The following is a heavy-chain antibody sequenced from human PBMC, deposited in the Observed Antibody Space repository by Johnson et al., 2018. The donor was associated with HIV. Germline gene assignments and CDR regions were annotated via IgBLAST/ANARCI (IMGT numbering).Heavy chain of an antibody. D-gene: IGHD6-6*01. CDR1: GFTFDDYA. CDR3: ANGGIAARPGAFDI. Sequence: VQLVESGGGLVKPGGSLRLSCAASGFTFDDYAMHWVRQAPGKGLEWVSGISWNSGSIGYADFVKGRFTISRDNAKNSLSLQMNSLRAEDTALYYCANGGIAARPGAFDIWGQGTMVTVSS. V-gene: IGHV3-9*01. CDR2: ISWNSGSI. J-gene: IGHJ3*02.